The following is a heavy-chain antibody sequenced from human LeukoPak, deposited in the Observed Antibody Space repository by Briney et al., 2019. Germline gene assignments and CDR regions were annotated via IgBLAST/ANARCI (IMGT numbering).Heavy chain of an antibody. CDR3: ARGGLYSSSHPGDY. CDR1: GFTFSSYA. Sequence: GGSLRLSCAASGFTFSSYAMHWVRQAPGKGLEYVSAISSNGGSTYYAHSVKGRFTISRDNSKNTLYLQMGSLRAEDMAVYYCARGGLYSSSHPGDYWGQGTLVTVSS. D-gene: IGHD6-6*01. V-gene: IGHV3-64*01. CDR2: ISSNGGST. J-gene: IGHJ4*02.